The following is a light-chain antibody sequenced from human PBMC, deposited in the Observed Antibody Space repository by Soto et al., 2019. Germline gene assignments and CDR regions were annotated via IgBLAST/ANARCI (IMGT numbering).Light chain of an antibody. V-gene: IGLV1-44*01. J-gene: IGLJ1*01. CDR3: GAWDDSLNEYV. CDR1: SSNIGSNY. Sequence: QSVLTQPPSASGTPGQRVTISCSGSSSNIGSNYVYWYQQLPGTAPKLLIYSDYQRPSGVPDRFSGSKSGTSASLAISGLQSEDEADYYCGAWDDSLNEYVFGPGTKLTVL. CDR2: SDY.